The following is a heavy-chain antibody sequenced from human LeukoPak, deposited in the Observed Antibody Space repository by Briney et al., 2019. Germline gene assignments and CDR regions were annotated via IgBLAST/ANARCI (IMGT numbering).Heavy chain of an antibody. J-gene: IGHJ3*02. CDR2: IYPGDSDT. Sequence: GESLKISCKGTGYTFPSYWIAWVRQMPGKGLEWMGIIYPGDSDTRYSPSFQGQVTISADKSISTAYLQWSSLKASDTAMYYCARPAYSGRSDAFDIWGLGTMVTVSS. CDR1: GYTFPSYW. V-gene: IGHV5-51*01. D-gene: IGHD1-26*01. CDR3: ARPAYSGRSDAFDI.